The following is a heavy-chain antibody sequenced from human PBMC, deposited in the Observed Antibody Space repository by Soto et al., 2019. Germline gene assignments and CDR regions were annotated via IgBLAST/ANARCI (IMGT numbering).Heavy chain of an antibody. CDR2: IYYSGST. Sequence: SETLSLTCTVSRGSISSGGYYWSWVRQHPGKGLEWIGYIYYSGSTYYNPSLKSRVTISVDTSKNQFSLKLSSVTAADTAVYYCARFFDGGNSNWSDPWGQGTLVTVSS. D-gene: IGHD2-21*02. CDR3: ARFFDGGNSNWSDP. J-gene: IGHJ5*02. V-gene: IGHV4-31*03. CDR1: RGSISSGGYY.